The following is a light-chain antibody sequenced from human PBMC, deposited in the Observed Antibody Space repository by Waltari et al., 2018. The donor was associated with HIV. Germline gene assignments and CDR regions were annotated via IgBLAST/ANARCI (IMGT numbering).Light chain of an antibody. J-gene: IGKJ4*01. CDR3: QQYAYWPLT. Sequence: EIVMTQSPATMSVSPGERATLSCRASHTMTNRLAWYQQKPGPPPLLLIFDISTRVTGIPVRFGRSGSGRDFTLTITSLQTEDSAVYYCQQYAYWPLTFGGGTKVEIK. V-gene: IGKV3-15*01. CDR1: HTMTNR. CDR2: DIS.